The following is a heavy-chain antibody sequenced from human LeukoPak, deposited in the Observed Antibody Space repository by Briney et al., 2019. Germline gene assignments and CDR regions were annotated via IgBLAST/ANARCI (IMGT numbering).Heavy chain of an antibody. V-gene: IGHV3-30*02. CDR3: AKGGELGYCSSTSCSTFDY. D-gene: IGHD2-2*01. Sequence: GGSLTLSCAASGFTFSSYGMHWVRQAPGKGLEWVAFIRYDGSNKYYADSVKGRFIISRDNSKNTLYLQMNSLRAEDTAVYYCAKGGELGYCSSTSCSTFDYWGQGTLVTVSS. J-gene: IGHJ4*02. CDR2: IRYDGSNK. CDR1: GFTFSSYG.